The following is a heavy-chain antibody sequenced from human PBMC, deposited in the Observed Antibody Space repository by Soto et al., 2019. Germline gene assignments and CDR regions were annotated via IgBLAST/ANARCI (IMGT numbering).Heavy chain of an antibody. Sequence: ASVKVSCKASGGTFSSYAISWVRQAPGQGLEWMGGIIPIFGTANYAQKFQGRVTITADNSKNTLYLQMNSLRAEDTAVYYCAKRSSSWCFDYWGQGTLVTVSS. CDR2: IIPIFGTA. J-gene: IGHJ4*02. CDR1: GGTFSSYA. V-gene: IGHV1-69*06. CDR3: AKRSSSWCFDY. D-gene: IGHD6-13*01.